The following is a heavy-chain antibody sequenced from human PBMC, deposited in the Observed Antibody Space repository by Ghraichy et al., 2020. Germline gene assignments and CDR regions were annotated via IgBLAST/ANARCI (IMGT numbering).Heavy chain of an antibody. J-gene: IGHJ4*02. CDR1: GFTFSNYW. V-gene: IGHV3-7*03. Sequence: GESLNISCVASGFTFSNYWMTWVRQAPGKGLEWVANINQNANEKHYLDSVKGRFIISRDNAKNSLHLQMNSLRAEDTAVYYCARGPGFRVDYWGQGTLVTVSS. D-gene: IGHD3-10*01. CDR3: ARGPGFRVDY. CDR2: INQNANEK.